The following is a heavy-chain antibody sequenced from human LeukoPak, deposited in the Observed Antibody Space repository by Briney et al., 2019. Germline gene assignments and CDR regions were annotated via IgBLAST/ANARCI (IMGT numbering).Heavy chain of an antibody. CDR2: VYHSGNT. Sequence: SETLSLTCSVSGYSISSGYSWGWIRQPPGKGLEWIGTVYHSGNTYYNPSLKSRVTISLDTPTNQFSLRLTFVTAADTAVYYCAREGGYVTAPWGQGTLITVSA. CDR1: GYSISSGYS. CDR3: AREGGYVTAP. D-gene: IGHD2-2*01. J-gene: IGHJ5*02. V-gene: IGHV4-38-2*02.